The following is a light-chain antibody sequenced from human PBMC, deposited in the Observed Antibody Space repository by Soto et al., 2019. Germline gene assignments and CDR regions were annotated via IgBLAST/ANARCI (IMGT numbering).Light chain of an antibody. CDR3: SSCTSSSTLV. CDR1: SSDVGGYNY. J-gene: IGLJ1*01. Sequence: QSALTQPASVSGSPGQSITISCTGTSSDVGGYNYVSWYQQHPGKAPKLMIYEVSNRPSGVSNRFSGSKSGNTASLTISGLQAEDEADYHCSSCTSSSTLVLGTGTKVTVL. V-gene: IGLV2-14*01. CDR2: EVS.